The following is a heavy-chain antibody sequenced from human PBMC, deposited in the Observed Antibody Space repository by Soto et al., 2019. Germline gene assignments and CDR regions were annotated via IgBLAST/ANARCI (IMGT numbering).Heavy chain of an antibody. V-gene: IGHV4-30-2*01. CDR3: AREKGGDYGDYDNWFDP. D-gene: IGHD4-17*01. CDR2: IYHSGST. Sequence: PSETLSLTCAVSGGSISSGGYSWSWIRQPPGKGLEWIGYIYHSGSTYYNPSLKSRVTISVDRSKNQFSLKLSSVTAADTAVYYCAREKGGDYGDYDNWFDPWGQGTLVTVSS. J-gene: IGHJ5*02. CDR1: GGSISSGGYS.